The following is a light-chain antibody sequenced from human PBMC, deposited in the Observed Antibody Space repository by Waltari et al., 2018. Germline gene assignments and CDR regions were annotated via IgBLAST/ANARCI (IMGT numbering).Light chain of an antibody. CDR2: RND. J-gene: IGLJ2*01. Sequence: QSALTQPPSASGAPGQRVPISCSETTPTTGGTTVYWYQQPPGAAPKLLIYRNDQRPSGVPDRFSGSKSGTSASLTISGLRSEDEADYFCAAWDDSLSGPVFGGGTKLAVL. CDR3: AAWDDSLSGPV. CDR1: TPTTGGTT. V-gene: IGLV1-47*01.